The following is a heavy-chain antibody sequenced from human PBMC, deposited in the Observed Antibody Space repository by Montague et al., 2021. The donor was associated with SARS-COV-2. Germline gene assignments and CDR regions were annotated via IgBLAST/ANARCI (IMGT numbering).Heavy chain of an antibody. CDR1: GDSVSSNTAA. Sequence: CAISGDSVSSNTAAWNWIRQSPSRGLEWLGRTYYRSKWYYDYAVSVKSRMTISPDTSKNQFSLQLSSVTPADTSVYYCTREGYQVLWSDYYYYGMDVWGQGTTVTVSS. CDR2: TYYRSKWYY. CDR3: TREGYQVLWSDYYYYGMDV. V-gene: IGHV6-1*01. J-gene: IGHJ6*02. D-gene: IGHD2-2*01.